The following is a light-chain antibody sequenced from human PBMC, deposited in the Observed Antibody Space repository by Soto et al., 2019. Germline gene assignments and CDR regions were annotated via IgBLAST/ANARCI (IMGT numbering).Light chain of an antibody. CDR3: QQYDTLPYT. J-gene: IGKJ2*01. V-gene: IGKV1-33*01. Sequence: DLQMTQSPSSLSASVGDRVTITCQASQDISNYLNWFQQKRGTAPKLLIHDASNLETGVPSRFSGSGFRTHFTLTISSLQPEDIATYYCQQYDTLPYTFGQGIDL. CDR1: QDISNY. CDR2: DAS.